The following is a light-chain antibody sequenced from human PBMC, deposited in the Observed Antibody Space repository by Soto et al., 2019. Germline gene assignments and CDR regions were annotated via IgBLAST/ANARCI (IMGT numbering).Light chain of an antibody. Sequence: DVQMTQSPSTLSASVGDRVTITCRASHSISSYLTWYQQKPGKAPKLLIHKASNLESGVPSRFSGSGSGTEFTLTISSLQPDDFAAYYCQQYNSFPWTFGQGTKVDIK. CDR1: HSISSY. V-gene: IGKV1-5*03. CDR2: KAS. J-gene: IGKJ1*01. CDR3: QQYNSFPWT.